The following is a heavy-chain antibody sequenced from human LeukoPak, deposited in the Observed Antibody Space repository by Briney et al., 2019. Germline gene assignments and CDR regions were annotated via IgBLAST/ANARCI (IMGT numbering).Heavy chain of an antibody. V-gene: IGHV4-59*08. CDR2: IHYSGST. Sequence: SETLSLTCTVSVGSISSYYWSWIRQPPGKGLEWIGYIHYSGSTNYNPSLKSRVTISVDTSKNQFSLKLSSVTAADTAVYFCAKHSFYSIWGQGTMVTVSS. CDR3: AKHSFYSI. J-gene: IGHJ3*02. D-gene: IGHD3-16*02. CDR1: VGSISSYY.